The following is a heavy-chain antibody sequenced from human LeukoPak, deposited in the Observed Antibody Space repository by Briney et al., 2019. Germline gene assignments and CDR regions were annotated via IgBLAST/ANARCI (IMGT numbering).Heavy chain of an antibody. V-gene: IGHV4-34*01. J-gene: IGHJ5*02. CDR1: GGSFSGYY. CDR3: ARGEIFYYGSGSYYAPFDP. D-gene: IGHD3-10*01. Sequence: SETLSLTCAVYGGSFSGYYWSWIRQPPGKGLEWIGEINHSGSTNYNPSLKSRVTISVDTSKNQFSLELTSVTAADTAVYYCARGEIFYYGSGSYYAPFDPWGQGTLVTVSS. CDR2: INHSGST.